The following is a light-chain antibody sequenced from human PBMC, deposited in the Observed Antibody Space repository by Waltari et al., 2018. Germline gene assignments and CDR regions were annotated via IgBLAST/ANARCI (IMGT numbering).Light chain of an antibody. V-gene: IGKV3-20*01. CDR3: QQYGSSPWT. CDR1: QSVSISY. J-gene: IGKJ1*01. CDR2: GAS. Sequence: EIVLTQSPGTLSLSPGERAPLSCRASQSVSISYVAWYQQKPGQAPRVLIHGASNRATGIPDRFSGSGSGTDFTLTISRLEPEDFAVYYCQQYGSSPWTFGQGTKVEIK.